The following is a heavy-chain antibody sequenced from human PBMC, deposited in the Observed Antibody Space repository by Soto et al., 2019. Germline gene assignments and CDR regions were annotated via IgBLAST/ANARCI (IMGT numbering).Heavy chain of an antibody. D-gene: IGHD3-22*01. CDR1: GYTFTSYD. Sequence: ASVKVSCKASGYTFTSYDINWVRQATGQGLEWMGWMNPNSGNTGYAQKFQGRVTMTRNTSISTAYMELSSLRSEDTAVYYCARAQGYYESKSYYYYGMDVWGQGTTVTVSS. V-gene: IGHV1-8*01. CDR3: ARAQGYYESKSYYYYGMDV. J-gene: IGHJ6*02. CDR2: MNPNSGNT.